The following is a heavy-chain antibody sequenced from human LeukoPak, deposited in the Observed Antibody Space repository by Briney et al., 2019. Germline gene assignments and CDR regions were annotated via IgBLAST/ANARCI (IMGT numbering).Heavy chain of an antibody. CDR1: GYRFTSYW. D-gene: IGHD6-13*01. J-gene: IGHJ4*02. Sequence: GESLKISCKGSGYRFTSYWIGWVRQMPGKGLEWMGVIYPSDSDTRYSPSFQGQATISADKSIATAYLQWSSLKASDTAVYYCARRASFSSNWYFEYWGQGALVTVSS. CDR3: ARRASFSSNWYFEY. CDR2: IYPSDSDT. V-gene: IGHV5-51*01.